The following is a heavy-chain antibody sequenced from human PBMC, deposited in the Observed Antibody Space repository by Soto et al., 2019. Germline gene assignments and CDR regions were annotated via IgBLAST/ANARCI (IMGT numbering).Heavy chain of an antibody. J-gene: IGHJ4*02. CDR1: GFNFNDYY. Sequence: QEQLVESGGGLVKPGGSLRLSCAASGFNFNDYYMSWIRQAPGKGLEYIAYISSLNHYNNYADSVKGRFTISIDNAKNSLQLQISSLRSEDASVLYCARLVSRRYFDFWGRGTLVTVSS. CDR2: ISSLNHYN. CDR3: ARLVSRRYFDF. V-gene: IGHV3-11*06. D-gene: IGHD3-9*01.